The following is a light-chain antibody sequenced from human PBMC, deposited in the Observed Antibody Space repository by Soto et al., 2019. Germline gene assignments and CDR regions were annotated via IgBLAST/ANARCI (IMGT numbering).Light chain of an antibody. CDR2: DAS. V-gene: IGKV3-11*01. J-gene: IGKJ1*01. CDR3: QQRSNWLWT. Sequence: EIVLTQSPAPLSLSPGERATLSCRASQSVSSYLAWYQQKPGQAPRLLIYDASNMATGIPARFSGSGSGTDFTLTISSLEPEDFAVYYCQQRSNWLWTFGQGTKVEIK. CDR1: QSVSSY.